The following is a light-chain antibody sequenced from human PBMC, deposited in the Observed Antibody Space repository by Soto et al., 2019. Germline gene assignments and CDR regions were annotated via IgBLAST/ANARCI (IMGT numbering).Light chain of an antibody. Sequence: IVLTQSPGTLSLYPGERATLSCRASQSVSSYYLAWYQQKPGQAPRLLIYAASSRATGIPDRFSGGGSGTDFTLTISRLEPEDFAVYYCQQCGSSPWTFGQGTKVDI. J-gene: IGKJ1*01. CDR1: QSVSSYY. CDR3: QQCGSSPWT. CDR2: AAS. V-gene: IGKV3-20*01.